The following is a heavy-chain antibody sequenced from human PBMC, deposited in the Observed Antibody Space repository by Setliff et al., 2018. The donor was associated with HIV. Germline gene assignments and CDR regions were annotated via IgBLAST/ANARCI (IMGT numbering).Heavy chain of an antibody. D-gene: IGHD3-10*01. Sequence: SETLSLTCTVSGGSISTSSSYWGWIRQPPGKGLEWIGSIYYSGSTYYKSSLKSRLTISVVTSKNQFSLKMSSVTAADMAVYYCARARGPEGYFDSWGQGTLVTVSS. CDR3: ARARGPEGYFDS. CDR1: GGSISTSSSY. CDR2: IYYSGST. V-gene: IGHV4-39*07. J-gene: IGHJ4*02.